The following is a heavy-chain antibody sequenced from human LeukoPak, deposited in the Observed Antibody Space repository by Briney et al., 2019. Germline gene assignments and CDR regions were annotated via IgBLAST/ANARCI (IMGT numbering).Heavy chain of an antibody. V-gene: IGHV4-59*01. Sequence: SETLSLTCTVSGGSISSYYWSWIRQSPGKGLEWIGYIYYSGSTNFNPSLKSRVTISVDTSKNQFSLKLSSVTAADTAIYYCARGGYYGSGNDFRFDPWGQGTLVTVSS. D-gene: IGHD3-10*01. CDR1: GGSISSYY. J-gene: IGHJ5*02. CDR3: ARGGYYGSGNDFRFDP. CDR2: IYYSGST.